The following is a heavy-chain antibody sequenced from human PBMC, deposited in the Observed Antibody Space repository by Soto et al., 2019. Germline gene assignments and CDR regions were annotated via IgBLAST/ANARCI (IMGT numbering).Heavy chain of an antibody. Sequence: SETLSLTCDVSGGSFSGYYWSWIRQPPGKGLEWIGEIDHSGSTSYNPSLRSRVTMSGDTSKNQFSLRLSSVTAADTAVYFCARRITQIVVLFASWGQGTPVTVSS. J-gene: IGHJ4*02. V-gene: IGHV4-34*01. D-gene: IGHD3-22*01. CDR2: IDHSGST. CDR1: GGSFSGYY. CDR3: ARRITQIVVLFAS.